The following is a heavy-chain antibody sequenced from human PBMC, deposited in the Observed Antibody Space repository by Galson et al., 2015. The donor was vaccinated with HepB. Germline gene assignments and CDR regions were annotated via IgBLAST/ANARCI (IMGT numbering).Heavy chain of an antibody. V-gene: IGHV1-18*01. Sequence: SVKVSCKASGYTFTSYGISWVRQAPGQGLEWMGWISAYNGKTKYGQKFQGRVTMTSDTSASTAYMELRSLKSDDTAIYYCARDGMTYSYGYPIYMDVWGKGTTVTVSS. CDR2: ISAYNGKT. J-gene: IGHJ6*03. CDR1: GYTFTSYG. CDR3: ARDGMTYSYGYPIYMDV. D-gene: IGHD5-18*01.